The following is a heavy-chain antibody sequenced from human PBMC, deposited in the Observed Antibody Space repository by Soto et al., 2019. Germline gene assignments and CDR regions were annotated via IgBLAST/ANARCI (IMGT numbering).Heavy chain of an antibody. J-gene: IGHJ6*02. CDR2: IYPGDSDT. V-gene: IGHV5-51*01. D-gene: IGHD3-22*01. CDR3: ARQPYYYDSSGSPPRYYYGMDV. Sequence: EVQLVQSGAEVKKPGESLKISCKGSGYSFTSYWIGWVRQMPGKGLEWMGIIYPGDSDTRYSPSFQGQVTISADKSISTAYLQWSSLKASDTAMYYCARQPYYYDSSGSPPRYYYGMDVWGQGTTVTVSS. CDR1: GYSFTSYW.